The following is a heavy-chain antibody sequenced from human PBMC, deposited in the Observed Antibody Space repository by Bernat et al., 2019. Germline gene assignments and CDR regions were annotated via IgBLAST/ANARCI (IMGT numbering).Heavy chain of an antibody. J-gene: IGHJ4*02. CDR3: APGIAAAEGY. V-gene: IGHV4-34*01. D-gene: IGHD6-13*01. CDR2: INHSGST. CDR1: GGSFSGYY. Sequence: QVQLQQWGAGLLTPSETLSLTCAVYGGSFSGYYWSWIRQPPGKGLEWIGEINHSGSTNYNPSLKSRVTISVDTSKNQFSLKLSSVTAADTAVYYCAPGIAAAEGYWGQGTLVTVSS.